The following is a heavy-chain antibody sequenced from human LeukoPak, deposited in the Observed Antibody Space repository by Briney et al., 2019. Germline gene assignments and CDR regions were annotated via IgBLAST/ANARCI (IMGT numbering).Heavy chain of an antibody. CDR3: ARATLSDTDALDY. D-gene: IGHD5-18*01. CDR1: GGSISSYY. Sequence: SETLSLTCTVSGGSISSYYWSWIRQPPGKGLEWIGYIYYSGSTNYNPSLKSRVTISVDTSKNQFSLKLSSVTAADTAVYYCARATLSDTDALDYWGQGTLVPVSS. V-gene: IGHV4-59*08. J-gene: IGHJ4*02. CDR2: IYYSGST.